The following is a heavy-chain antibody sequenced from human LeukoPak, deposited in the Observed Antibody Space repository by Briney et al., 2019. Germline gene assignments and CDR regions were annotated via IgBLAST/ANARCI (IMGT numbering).Heavy chain of an antibody. J-gene: IGHJ4*02. CDR2: ISGSSRYI. CDR3: ARATPTTSEIDY. D-gene: IGHD2-2*01. CDR1: GFNFSTYS. V-gene: IGHV3-21*01. Sequence: GGSLRLSCAASGFNFSTYSMNWVRQAPGKGLEWVSSISGSSRYIYYAGSVKGRFTISRDNAKNSLYLQMNSLRAEDTAVYYCARATPTTSEIDYWGQGTLVTVSS.